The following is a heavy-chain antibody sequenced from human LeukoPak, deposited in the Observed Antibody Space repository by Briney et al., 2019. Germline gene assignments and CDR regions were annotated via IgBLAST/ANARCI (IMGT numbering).Heavy chain of an antibody. CDR1: GYTFTGYY. D-gene: IGHD2-15*01. V-gene: IGHV1-2*02. Sequence: ASVKVSCKASGYTFTGYYMHWVRQAPGQGLEWMGWIDPNSGGTNYAQKFQGRVTMTRDTSISTAYMELSRLRSDDTAVYYCARVARIFGQPNWFDPWGQGTLVTVSS. J-gene: IGHJ5*02. CDR3: ARVARIFGQPNWFDP. CDR2: IDPNSGGT.